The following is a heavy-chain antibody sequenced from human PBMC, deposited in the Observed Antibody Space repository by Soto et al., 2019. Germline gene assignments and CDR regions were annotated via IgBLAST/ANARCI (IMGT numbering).Heavy chain of an antibody. J-gene: IGHJ6*04. CDR3: ARHSDFWSGYYKGYYFSGMDV. CDR1: GYSFTSYW. V-gene: IGHV5-10-1*01. D-gene: IGHD3-3*01. Sequence: GESLEISCKGSGYSFTSYWISCVRQMPGKGLEWIGMIDPSDSYTNYSPSFQGHVTISADKSISTAYLQWSSLKASDTAMYYCARHSDFWSGYYKGYYFSGMDVWGKGTKVTVS. CDR2: IDPSDSYT.